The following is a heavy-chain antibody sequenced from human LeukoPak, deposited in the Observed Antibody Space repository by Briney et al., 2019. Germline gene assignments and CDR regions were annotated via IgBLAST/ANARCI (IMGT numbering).Heavy chain of an antibody. Sequence: SVKVSCKASGGTFSSYAISWARQAPGQGLGWMGGIIPIFGTANYAQKFQGRVTITADESTSTAYMELSSLRSEDTAVYYCARDLWYCSSTSCYKGRRSGSFDPWGQGTLVTVSS. J-gene: IGHJ5*02. CDR1: GGTFSSYA. CDR2: IIPIFGTA. D-gene: IGHD2-2*02. CDR3: ARDLWYCSSTSCYKGRRSGSFDP. V-gene: IGHV1-69*01.